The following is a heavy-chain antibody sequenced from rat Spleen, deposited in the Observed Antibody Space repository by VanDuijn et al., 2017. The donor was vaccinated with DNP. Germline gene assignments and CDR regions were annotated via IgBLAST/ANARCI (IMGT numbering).Heavy chain of an antibody. CDR3: ARTHFNNGNYEGYFDF. CDR2: ISYDGGST. Sequence: EVQLVESGGGLVQPGRSLKLSCAASGFSFSDYYMAWVRQAPTKGLEWVAYISYDGGSTYYGDSVKGRFTISRDDAKSTLYLQMDSLRSEETATYFCARTHFNNGNYEGYFDFWGPGTMVTVSS. J-gene: IGHJ1*01. CDR1: GFSFSDYY. D-gene: IGHD1-3*01. V-gene: IGHV5-20*01.